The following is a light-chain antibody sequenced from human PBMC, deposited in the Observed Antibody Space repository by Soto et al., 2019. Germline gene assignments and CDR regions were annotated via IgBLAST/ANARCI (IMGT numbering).Light chain of an antibody. V-gene: IGKV3-11*01. CDR3: QPRDTWD. J-gene: IGKJ3*01. Sequence: EIVLTQSPATMSLSPGERATLSCRTSQSDSFYLAWYQQKPGQAPRLLIYGASLRATGIPARFSGSGSGTDFTLTIDSLEPEDSAVYYCQPRDTWDFGPGTKVEIE. CDR1: QSDSFY. CDR2: GAS.